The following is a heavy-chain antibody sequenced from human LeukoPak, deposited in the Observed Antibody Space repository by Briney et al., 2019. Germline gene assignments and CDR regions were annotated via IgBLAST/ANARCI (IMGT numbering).Heavy chain of an antibody. CDR2: VSSSGGGT. Sequence: GGSLRLSCAASGFTLSTYAMSWVRQAPGKGLEWVSVVSSSGGGTYYADSVKGRFTISRDNSKNTLYLQMNSLRAEDTAVYYCAKGNFNLFNLDLVVSWGYYMDVWGKGTTVTISS. J-gene: IGHJ6*03. D-gene: IGHD1-7*01. CDR3: AKGNFNLFNLDLVVSWGYYMDV. CDR1: GFTLSTYA. V-gene: IGHV3-23*01.